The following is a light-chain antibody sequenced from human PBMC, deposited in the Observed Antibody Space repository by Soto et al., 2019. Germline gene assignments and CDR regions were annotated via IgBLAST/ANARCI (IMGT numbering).Light chain of an antibody. CDR3: QQYYDWPTIT. CDR2: GAS. J-gene: IGKJ5*01. CDR1: ESVRSN. Sequence: IVLTQSPATLSVPPGDRATLSCRASESVRSNLAWYQQKPGQAPRLLIYGASIRAADIPARFSGSGSGTELTLTISTLQSEDFAVYYCQQYYDWPTITFGQGTRLE. V-gene: IGKV3-15*01.